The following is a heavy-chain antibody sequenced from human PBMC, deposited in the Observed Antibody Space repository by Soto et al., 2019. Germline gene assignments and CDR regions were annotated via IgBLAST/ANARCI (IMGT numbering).Heavy chain of an antibody. CDR2: ISYDGSNK. CDR1: GFTFSSYG. D-gene: IGHD3-10*01. CDR3: AANPRPFGESYDYFDY. J-gene: IGHJ4*02. Sequence: QVQLVESGGGVVQPGRSLRLSCAASGFTFSSYGMHWVRQAPGKGLEWVAVISYDGSNKYYADSVKGRFTISRDNSKNTLYLQMNSLGAEYTAVYYCAANPRPFGESYDYFDYWGQGTLVTVSS. V-gene: IGHV3-30*03.